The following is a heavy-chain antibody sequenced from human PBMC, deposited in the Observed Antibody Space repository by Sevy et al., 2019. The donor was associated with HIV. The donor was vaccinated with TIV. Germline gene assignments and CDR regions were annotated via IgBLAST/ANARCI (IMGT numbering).Heavy chain of an antibody. CDR2: IITKNHGGTP. CDR1: GFNIADYY. J-gene: IGHJ5*02. D-gene: IGHD3-10*01. V-gene: IGHV3-49*04. CDR3: ARHAREAWRGSGVYYNVTDGFDP. Sequence: GGSLRLSCTGSGFNIADYYMTWVRQAPGKGLDWVGFIITKNHGGTPEYGASVKGRFTISRDDSTNTIYLQMHSLKTEDTGIYYCARHAREAWRGSGVYYNVTDGFDPWGQGTLVTVSS.